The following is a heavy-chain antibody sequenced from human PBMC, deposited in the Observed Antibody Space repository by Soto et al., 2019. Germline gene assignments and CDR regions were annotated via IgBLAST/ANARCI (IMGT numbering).Heavy chain of an antibody. J-gene: IGHJ4*02. D-gene: IGHD2-15*01. CDR3: AGFVVPASRNSDFEY. Sequence: XETLSLTCTFSVISVSTSDYYCGWVRQPPGKGLDWIGNIYYSGSTFYNPPLRSRVTISVDTSKNQFSLKLNSVTAADTAVYFCAGFVVPASRNSDFEYLGQGTLDNVSS. CDR2: IYYSGST. V-gene: IGHV4-39*01. CDR1: VISVSTSDYY.